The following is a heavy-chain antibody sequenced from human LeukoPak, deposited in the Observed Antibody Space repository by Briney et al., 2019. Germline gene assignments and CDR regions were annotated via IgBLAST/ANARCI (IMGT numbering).Heavy chain of an antibody. Sequence: GGSLRLSCAASGFSFSSSWMTWVRQAPGKGLEWVATIKQDGSEKFYVNSVKGRFTISRDNTKDSLYLQMNSLRADDTAVYYCARVPYGSGTYTDYWGRGTLVTVSS. CDR3: ARVPYGSGTYTDY. J-gene: IGHJ4*02. V-gene: IGHV3-7*02. CDR1: GFSFSSSW. D-gene: IGHD3-10*01. CDR2: IKQDGSEK.